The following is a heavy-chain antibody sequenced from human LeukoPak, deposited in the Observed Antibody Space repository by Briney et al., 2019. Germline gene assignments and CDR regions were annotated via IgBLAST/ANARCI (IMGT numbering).Heavy chain of an antibody. J-gene: IGHJ4*02. CDR2: ISAYNGNT. CDR3: ARIRPTTTMVRGFDY. Sequence: ASVKVSCKVSGYTLTELSMHWVRQAPGQGLEWMGWISAYNGNTNYAQKLQGRVTMTTDTSTSTAHMELRSLRSDDTAVYYCARIRPTTTMVRGFDYWGQGTLVTVSS. CDR1: GYTLTELS. D-gene: IGHD3-10*01. V-gene: IGHV1-18*01.